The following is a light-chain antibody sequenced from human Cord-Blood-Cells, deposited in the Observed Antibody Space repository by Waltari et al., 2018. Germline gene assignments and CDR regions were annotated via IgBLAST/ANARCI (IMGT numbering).Light chain of an antibody. V-gene: IGKV1-5*03. CDR2: KAS. J-gene: IGKJ1*01. Sequence: DIEMTLSLSTISASGRDRVHITCLASQSISSWLAWYQQKPGKAPKLLIYKASSLESGVPSRFSGSGSGTEFTLTISSLQPDDFATYYCQQYNSYSRTFGQGTKVEIK. CDR1: QSISSW. CDR3: QQYNSYSRT.